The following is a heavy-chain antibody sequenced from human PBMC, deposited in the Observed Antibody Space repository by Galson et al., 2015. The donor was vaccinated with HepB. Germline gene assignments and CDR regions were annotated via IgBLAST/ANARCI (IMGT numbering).Heavy chain of an antibody. CDR3: ARGFLEWLLYMDV. D-gene: IGHD3-3*01. CDR2: IYYSGST. Sequence: TLSLTCTVSGGSISSGGYYWSWIRQHPGKGLEWIGYIYYSGSTYYNPSLKSRVTISVDTSKNQFSLKLSSVTAADTAVYYCARGFLEWLLYMDVWGKGTTVTVSS. CDR1: GGSISSGGYY. V-gene: IGHV4-31*03. J-gene: IGHJ6*03.